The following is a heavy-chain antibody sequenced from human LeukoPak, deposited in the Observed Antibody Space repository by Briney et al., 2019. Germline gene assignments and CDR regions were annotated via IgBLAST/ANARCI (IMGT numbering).Heavy chain of an antibody. Sequence: ASVKVSCKASGYTFTSYYMHWVRQAPGQGLEWMGWINPNSGGTNYAQKFQGRVTMTRDTSISTAYMELSRLRSDDTAVYYCARAGVGLYYDSSGYSNWFDPWGQGTLVTVSS. D-gene: IGHD3-22*01. J-gene: IGHJ5*02. CDR1: GYTFTSYY. V-gene: IGHV1-2*02. CDR2: INPNSGGT. CDR3: ARAGVGLYYDSSGYSNWFDP.